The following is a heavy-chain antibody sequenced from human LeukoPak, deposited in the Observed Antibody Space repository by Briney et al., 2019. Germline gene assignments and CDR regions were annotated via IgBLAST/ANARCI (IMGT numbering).Heavy chain of an antibody. CDR1: GGSINGYY. CDR3: ATVGGFDY. D-gene: IGHD2-15*01. Sequence: SETLSLTCTVSGGSINGYYWSWIRQPPGKGLEWIGYTYYSGSTNYNPSLKSRVTISVDTSKNHFSLKLSSVTAADTAVYYCATVGGFDYWGQGTLVTVSS. V-gene: IGHV4-59*01. J-gene: IGHJ4*02. CDR2: TYYSGST.